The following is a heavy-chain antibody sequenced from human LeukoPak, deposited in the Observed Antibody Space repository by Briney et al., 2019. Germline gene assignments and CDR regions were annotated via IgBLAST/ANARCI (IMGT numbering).Heavy chain of an antibody. V-gene: IGHV3-21*01. J-gene: IGHJ3*02. CDR1: GFTFSNYG. D-gene: IGHD6-13*01. Sequence: PGGSLRLSCAASGFTFSNYGMNWVRQAPGKGLEWISGIIGSGGITYYADSVKGRFTISRDNAKNSLYLQMNSLRAEDTAVYHCVREASGGTKGVSGTFDIWGQGTLVTVSS. CDR2: IIGSGGIT. CDR3: VREASGGTKGVSGTFDI.